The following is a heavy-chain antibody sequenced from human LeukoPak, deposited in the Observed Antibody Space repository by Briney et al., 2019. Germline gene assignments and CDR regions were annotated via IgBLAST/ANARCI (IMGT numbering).Heavy chain of an antibody. CDR3: AREVPRYYYDSSGQGAFDI. V-gene: IGHV3-21*01. Sequence: GGSLRLSCAASGFTFSSYSMNWVRQAPGKGLGWVSSISSSSSYIYYAASVKGRFTISRDNAKNSLYLQMNSLRAEDTAVYYCAREVPRYYYDSSGQGAFDIWGQGTMVTVSS. J-gene: IGHJ3*02. CDR2: ISSSSSYI. D-gene: IGHD3-22*01. CDR1: GFTFSSYS.